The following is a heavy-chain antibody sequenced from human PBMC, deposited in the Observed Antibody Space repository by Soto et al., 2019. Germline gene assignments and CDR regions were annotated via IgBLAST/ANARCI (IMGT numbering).Heavy chain of an antibody. CDR2: IIPIYDTT. J-gene: IGHJ3*02. CDR3: ARDPRRSSGWPNDAFDI. D-gene: IGHD6-19*01. CDR1: GGTFSSYD. V-gene: IGHV1-69*12. Sequence: QVQLVQSGAEVKKPGSSVKVSCKASGGTFSSYDISWVRQAPGQGLEWMGGIIPIYDTTNYAQRFQGRVTITADESTSTAYMELRSLRSEDTAVYYCARDPRRSSGWPNDAFDIWGQGTMVTVSS.